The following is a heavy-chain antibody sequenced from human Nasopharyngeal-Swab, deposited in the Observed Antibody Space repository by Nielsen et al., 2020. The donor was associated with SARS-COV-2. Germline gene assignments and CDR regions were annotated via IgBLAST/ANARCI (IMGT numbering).Heavy chain of an antibody. D-gene: IGHD4-17*01. Sequence: WIRQPPGKGLEWIGEINHSGSTNYNPSLKSRVTISVDTSKNQFSLKLSSVTAADTAVYYCARGHRRTTVTNYWYFDLWGRGTLVTVSS. CDR3: ARGHRRTTVTNYWYFDL. CDR2: INHSGST. V-gene: IGHV4-34*01. J-gene: IGHJ2*01.